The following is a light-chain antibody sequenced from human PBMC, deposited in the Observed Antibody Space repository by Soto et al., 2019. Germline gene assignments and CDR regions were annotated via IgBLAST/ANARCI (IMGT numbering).Light chain of an antibody. CDR1: QDISGW. Sequence: DNQMTQSPSTLSASVGDRVTITCRASQDISGWLAWYQQKPGKAPKVLIYDASSLESGVPLRFSGSGSGTEFTLTITSLQPDDFATYYCQQYKNYSPLTFGGGTKVEIK. CDR2: DAS. J-gene: IGKJ4*01. CDR3: QQYKNYSPLT. V-gene: IGKV1-5*01.